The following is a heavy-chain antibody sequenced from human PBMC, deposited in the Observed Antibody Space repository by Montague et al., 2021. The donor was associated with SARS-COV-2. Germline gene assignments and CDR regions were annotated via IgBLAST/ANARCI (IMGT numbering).Heavy chain of an antibody. D-gene: IGHD4-17*01. V-gene: IGHV4-39*01. CDR3: AMRGGALDDIDI. CDR1: GGSIRTSSYY. J-gene: IGHJ3*02. CDR2: IYYSGST. Sequence: SETLSLTCTVSGGSIRTSSYYWGWIRQPPGKGLDWIGSIYYSGSTYYNPSLKSRVTISVDTSKNQFSLKLSSVTAADTAVYYCAMRGGALDDIDIWGQGTMVIVSS.